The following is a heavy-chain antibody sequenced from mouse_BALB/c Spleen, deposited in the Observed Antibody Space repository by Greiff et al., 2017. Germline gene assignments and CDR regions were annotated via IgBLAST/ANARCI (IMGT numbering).Heavy chain of an antibody. J-gene: IGHJ3*01. CDR1: GFAFSSYD. Sequence: EVQVVESGGGLVKPGGSLKLSCAASGFAFSSYDMSWVRQTPEKRLEWVAYISSGGGSTYYPDTVKGRFTISRDNAKNTLYLQMRSLKSEDTAMYYCARHAYWGQGTLVTVSA. V-gene: IGHV5-12-1*01. CDR3: ARHAY. CDR2: ISSGGGST.